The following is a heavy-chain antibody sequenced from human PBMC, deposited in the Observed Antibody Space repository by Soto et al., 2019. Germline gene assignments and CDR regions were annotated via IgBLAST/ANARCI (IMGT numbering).Heavy chain of an antibody. Sequence: QVQLVESGGGVVQPGRSLRLSCTASGFMFSTYAIHWVRQAPGKGLEWVAVISYDGSNKYYADSVKGRFTISRDNSMNTVYLQMDSLRAEDTAVFYCARDVCGGSRLGEKSLYFDYWGQGTLVTVSS. V-gene: IGHV3-30*03. J-gene: IGHJ4*02. D-gene: IGHD3-16*02. CDR3: ARDVCGGSRLGEKSLYFDY. CDR2: ISYDGSNK. CDR1: GFMFSTYA.